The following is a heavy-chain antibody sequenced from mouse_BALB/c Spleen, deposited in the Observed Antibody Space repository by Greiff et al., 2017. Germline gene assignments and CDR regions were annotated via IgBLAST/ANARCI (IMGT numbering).Heavy chain of an antibody. CDR2: INPYNDGT. Sequence: VQLKESGPELVKPGASVKMSCKASGYTFTSYVMHWVKQKPGQGLEWIGYINPYNDGTKYNEKFKGKATLTSDKSSSTAYMELSSLTSEDSAVYYCARDGNYVGYAMDYWGQGTSVTVSS. CDR3: ARDGNYVGYAMDY. J-gene: IGHJ4*01. D-gene: IGHD2-1*01. CDR1: GYTFTSYV. V-gene: IGHV1-14*01.